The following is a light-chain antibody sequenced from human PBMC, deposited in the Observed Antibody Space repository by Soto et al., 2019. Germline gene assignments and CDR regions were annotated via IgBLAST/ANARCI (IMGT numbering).Light chain of an antibody. V-gene: IGKV3D-20*02. CDR3: QQRSNWPLYT. CDR2: DAS. CDR1: QSVSSTY. J-gene: IGKJ2*01. Sequence: EIVLTQSPATLSLSPGERATLSCGASQSVSSTYLAWYQQKPGLAPRLLIYDASSRATGIPDRFSGSGSGTDFTLTISRLELEDFAVYYCQQRSNWPLYTFGQGTKLEIK.